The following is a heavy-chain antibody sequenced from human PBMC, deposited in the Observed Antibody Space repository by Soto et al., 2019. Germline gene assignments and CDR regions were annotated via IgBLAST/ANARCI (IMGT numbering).Heavy chain of an antibody. D-gene: IGHD1-1*01. CDR2: IIPIFGTA. Sequence: QVQLVQSGAEVKKPGSSVMVSCKASGGTFSTYAISWVRQAPGQGLEWMGGIIPIFGTASYAQKFQGRGPMTADESTSTAYMELRSVTSEDTAVYYCARSLGLEYYYGMDVWGQGTTVTVSS. CDR1: GGTFSTYA. J-gene: IGHJ6*02. CDR3: ARSLGLEYYYGMDV. V-gene: IGHV1-69*12.